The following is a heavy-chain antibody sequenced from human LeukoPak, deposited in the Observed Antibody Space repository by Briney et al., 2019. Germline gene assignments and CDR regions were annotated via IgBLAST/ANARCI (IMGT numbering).Heavy chain of an antibody. Sequence: GRSLRLSCAASGFTLNNAWMSWVRQAPGKGLEWVAIISYDGNDKYYTDSVKGRFTISRDKSKNTLYLQMNSLRAEDTAVYYCARDRDTAMGLWGQGTLVTVSS. D-gene: IGHD5-18*01. J-gene: IGHJ4*02. CDR2: ISYDGNDK. CDR1: GFTLNNAW. V-gene: IGHV3-30-3*01. CDR3: ARDRDTAMGL.